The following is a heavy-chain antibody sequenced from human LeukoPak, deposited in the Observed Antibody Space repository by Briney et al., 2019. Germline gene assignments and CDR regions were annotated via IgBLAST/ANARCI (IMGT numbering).Heavy chain of an antibody. CDR2: IKSKIDGGTI. D-gene: IGHD6-25*01. J-gene: IGHJ4*02. CDR3: TTRRQDGC. CDR1: GFTFSDAW. V-gene: IGHV3-15*01. Sequence: GGSLRLSCVGSGFTFSDAWFSWIRQAPGKGLEWVGRIKSKIDGGTIDYAAPVKGRFTISRDDSRNTLYLQMNSQKTEDTAVYYCTTRRQDGCWGQGTLVTVS.